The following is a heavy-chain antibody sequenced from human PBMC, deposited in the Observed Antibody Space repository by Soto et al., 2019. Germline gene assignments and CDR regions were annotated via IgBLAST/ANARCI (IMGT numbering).Heavy chain of an antibody. CDR2: ISGSGGST. CDR1: GFTFSSYA. CDR3: AGYSSSSTGAFDI. V-gene: IGHV3-23*01. J-gene: IGHJ3*02. Sequence: GGSLRLSCAASGFTFSSYAMSWVRQAPGKGLEWVSAISGSGGSTYYADSAKGRFTISRDNSKNTLYLQMNSLRAEDTAVYYCAGYSSSSTGAFDIWGQGTMVTVSS. D-gene: IGHD6-13*01.